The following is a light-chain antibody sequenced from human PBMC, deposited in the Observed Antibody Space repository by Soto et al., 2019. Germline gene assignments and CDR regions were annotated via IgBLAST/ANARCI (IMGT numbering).Light chain of an antibody. CDR3: QQSYSTPQT. Sequence: DIHMTQSPSSLSASVGDRVTITCRASQSLSTFLNWYQQKPGKAPKLLIYAASNLESGVPSRFSGSESGTDFTLTINSLQPEDFATYYCQQSYSTPQTFGQGTKVEIK. CDR1: QSLSTF. J-gene: IGKJ1*01. V-gene: IGKV1-39*01. CDR2: AAS.